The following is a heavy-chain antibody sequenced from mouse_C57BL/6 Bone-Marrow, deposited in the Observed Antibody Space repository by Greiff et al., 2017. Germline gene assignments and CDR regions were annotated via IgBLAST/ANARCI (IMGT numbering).Heavy chain of an antibody. CDR1: GYTFTSYW. Sequence: QVQLQQPGAELVMPGASVKLSCKASGYTFTSYWMHWVKQRPGQGLEWIGEIDPSDSYTNYNQKFKGKSTLTVDKSSSTAYMQLSSLTSEDSAVYCCARVGPHWYFDVWGTGTTVTVSS. D-gene: IGHD6-1*01. CDR3: ARVGPHWYFDV. V-gene: IGHV1-69*01. CDR2: IDPSDSYT. J-gene: IGHJ1*03.